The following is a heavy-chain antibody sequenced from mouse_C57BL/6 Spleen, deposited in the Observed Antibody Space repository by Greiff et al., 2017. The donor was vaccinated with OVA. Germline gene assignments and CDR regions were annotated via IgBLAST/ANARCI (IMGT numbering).Heavy chain of an antibody. CDR3: ARGGYDYDYYYAMDY. CDR2: IYPSDSET. CDR1: GYTFTSYW. Sequence: QVQLQQPGAELVRPGSSVKLSCKASGYTFTSYWMDWVKQRPGQGLEWIGNIYPSDSETHYNQKFKDKATLTVDKSSSTSYMQLSNLTSEDSAVYYCARGGYDYDYYYAMDYWGQGTSVTVSS. D-gene: IGHD2-4*01. V-gene: IGHV1-61*01. J-gene: IGHJ4*01.